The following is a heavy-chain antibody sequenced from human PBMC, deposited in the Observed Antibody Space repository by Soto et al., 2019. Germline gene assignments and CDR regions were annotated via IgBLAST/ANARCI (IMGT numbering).Heavy chain of an antibody. D-gene: IGHD3-3*01. V-gene: IGHV4-59*01. J-gene: IGHJ6*02. CDR2: IYYSGST. Sequence: KTSETLSLTCTVSGGSISSYYWSWIRQPPGKGLEWIGYIYYSGSTNYNPSLESRVTISVDTSKNQFSLKLSSVTAADTAVYYCARGSYDFWSGYHGMDVWG. CDR3: ARGSYDFWSGYHGMDV. CDR1: GGSISSYY.